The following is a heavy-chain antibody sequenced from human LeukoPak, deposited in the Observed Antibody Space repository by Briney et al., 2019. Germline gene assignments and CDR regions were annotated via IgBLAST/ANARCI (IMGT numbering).Heavy chain of an antibody. J-gene: IGHJ4*02. D-gene: IGHD5-24*01. Sequence: GGSLRLSCAASGFTFSSYAMSWVRQAPGKGLEWVSVISSSGGNTYYTDSVKGRFTVSRDISKNTLYLQTNSLRAEDTALYYCAKARRDGYNLFDYWGQGTLVTVSS. CDR3: AKARRDGYNLFDY. CDR2: ISSSGGNT. CDR1: GFTFSSYA. V-gene: IGHV3-23*01.